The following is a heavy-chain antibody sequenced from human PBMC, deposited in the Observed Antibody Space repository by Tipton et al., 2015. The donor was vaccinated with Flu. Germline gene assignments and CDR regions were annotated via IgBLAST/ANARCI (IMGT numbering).Heavy chain of an antibody. Sequence: SLRLSCAASGFTFSSYAMSWVRQAPGKGLEWVSAISGSGGSTYYADSVKGRFTISRDNSKNTLCLQMNSLRAEDTAVYYCAKDSGGAGGRFLEWLFHHDAFDIWGQGTMVTVSS. CDR1: GFTFSSYA. J-gene: IGHJ3*02. V-gene: IGHV3-23*01. CDR2: ISGSGGST. D-gene: IGHD3-3*01. CDR3: AKDSGGAGGRFLEWLFHHDAFDI.